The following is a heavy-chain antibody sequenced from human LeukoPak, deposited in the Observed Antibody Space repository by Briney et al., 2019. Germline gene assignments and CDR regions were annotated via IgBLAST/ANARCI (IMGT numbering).Heavy chain of an antibody. CDR3: AKSGSFKRPLDY. Sequence: TGGSLRLSCSASGFTFSRHHMTWVRQAPGKGLEWVSAISGSGGSTYYADSVKGRFTISRDNSKNTLYLQMNSLRAEDTAVYYCAKSGSFKRPLDYWGQGTLVTVSS. CDR1: GFTFSRHH. CDR2: ISGSGGST. J-gene: IGHJ4*02. V-gene: IGHV3-23*01. D-gene: IGHD1-26*01.